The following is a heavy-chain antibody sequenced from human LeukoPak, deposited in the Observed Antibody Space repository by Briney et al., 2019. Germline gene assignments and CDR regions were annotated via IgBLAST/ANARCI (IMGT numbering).Heavy chain of an antibody. D-gene: IGHD2-2*01. CDR3: ARMGSGYCSSTSCYRP. J-gene: IGHJ5*02. Sequence: ASAKVSCKASGYTFTGYYMHWVRQAPGQGLEWMGWINPNSGGTNYAQKFQGRVTMTRDTSISTAYMELSRLRSDDTAVYYCARMGSGYCSSTSCYRPWGQGTLVTVSS. V-gene: IGHV1-2*02. CDR1: GYTFTGYY. CDR2: INPNSGGT.